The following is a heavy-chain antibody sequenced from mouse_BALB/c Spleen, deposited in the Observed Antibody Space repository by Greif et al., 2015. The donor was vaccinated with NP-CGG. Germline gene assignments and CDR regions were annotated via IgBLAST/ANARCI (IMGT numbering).Heavy chain of an antibody. V-gene: IGHV2-9*02. D-gene: IGHD2-4*01. J-gene: IGHJ2*01. CDR3: ARERSMITYYFDY. CDR1: GFSLTSYG. Sequence: VQLQGSGPGLVAPSQSLSITCTVSGFSLTSYGVHWVRQPPGKGLEWLGVIWAGGSTNYNSALMSRLSISKDNSKSXVFLKMNSLQTYDTAMYYCARERSMITYYFDYWGQGTTLTVSS. CDR2: IWAGGST.